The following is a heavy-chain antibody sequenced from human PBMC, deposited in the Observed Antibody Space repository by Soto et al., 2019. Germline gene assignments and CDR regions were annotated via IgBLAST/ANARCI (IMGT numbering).Heavy chain of an antibody. J-gene: IGHJ6*02. CDR1: GGSFSGYY. D-gene: IGHD3-3*01. CDR3: ARGRFLEWSGHSYYYYYGMDV. Sequence: SETLSLTCAVYGGSFSGYYWSWIRQPPGKGLEWIGEINHSGSTNYNPSLKSRVTISVDTSKNQFSLKLSSVTAADTAVYYCARGRFLEWSGHSYYYYYGMDVWGQGTTVTVSS. CDR2: INHSGST. V-gene: IGHV4-34*01.